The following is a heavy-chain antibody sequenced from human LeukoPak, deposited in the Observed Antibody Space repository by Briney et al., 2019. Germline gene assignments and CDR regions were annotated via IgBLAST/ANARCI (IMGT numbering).Heavy chain of an antibody. J-gene: IGHJ6*03. Sequence: SETLSLTCTVPGGSISSNNYYWGWIRQPPGKGLEWNGEINHSGSTNYNPSLKSRVTISVDTSKNQFSLKLSSVTAADTAVYYCARERHDILTGYYYYYYYMDVWGKGTTVTVSS. CDR3: ARERHDILTGYYYYYYYMDV. CDR2: INHSGST. V-gene: IGHV4-39*07. CDR1: GGSISSNNYY. D-gene: IGHD3-9*01.